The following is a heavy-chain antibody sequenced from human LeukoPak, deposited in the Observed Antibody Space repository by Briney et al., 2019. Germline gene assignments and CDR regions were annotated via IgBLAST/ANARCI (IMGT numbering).Heavy chain of an antibody. Sequence: QPGGSLRLSCAASGFTFSSYEVTWVRQAPGKGLEWVSYISSSGSIIYYADSVKGRFTISRDNAKNSLYLQMNSLRAEETAVYYCARTKYGSGSYYNVGYFDSWGQGTLVTVSS. J-gene: IGHJ4*02. CDR1: GFTFSSYE. D-gene: IGHD3-10*01. V-gene: IGHV3-48*03. CDR3: ARTKYGSGSYYNVGYFDS. CDR2: ISSSGSII.